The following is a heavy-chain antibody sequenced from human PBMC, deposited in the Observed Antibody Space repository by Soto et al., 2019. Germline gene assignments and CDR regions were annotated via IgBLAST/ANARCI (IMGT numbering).Heavy chain of an antibody. CDR2: MNPNSGNT. V-gene: IGHV1-8*01. D-gene: IGHD3-22*01. CDR1: GYTFTSYD. J-gene: IGHJ6*02. Sequence: QVQLVQSGAEVKKPGASVKVSCKASGYTFTSYDINWVRQATGQGLEWKGWMNPNSGNTGYAQKFQGRVTMTRNTSISTAYMELSSLRSEDTAVYYCAITYYYDSSGQAGGMDVWGQGTTVTVSS. CDR3: AITYYYDSSGQAGGMDV.